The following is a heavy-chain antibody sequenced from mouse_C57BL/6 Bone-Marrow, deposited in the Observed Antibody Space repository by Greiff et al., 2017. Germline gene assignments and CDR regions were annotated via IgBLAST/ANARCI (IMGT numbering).Heavy chain of an antibody. Sequence: EVQLQQSGPELVKPGASVKISCKASGYTFTDYYMNWVKQSHGKSLEWIGDINPNNGGTSYNQKFKGKATLTVAKSSSTAYMELRSLTSEDSAVYYCARVPIYYYGSSHYYAMDYWGQGTSVTVSS. J-gene: IGHJ4*01. D-gene: IGHD1-1*01. CDR2: INPNNGGT. CDR1: GYTFTDYY. CDR3: ARVPIYYYGSSHYYAMDY. V-gene: IGHV1-26*01.